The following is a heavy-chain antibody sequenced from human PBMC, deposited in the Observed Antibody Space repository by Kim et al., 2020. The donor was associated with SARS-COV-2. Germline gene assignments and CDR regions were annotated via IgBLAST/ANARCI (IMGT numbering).Heavy chain of an antibody. CDR3: AKGISKSIYYYYGMDV. Sequence: GGSLRLSCAASGFTFSSCSMSWVRQAPGKGLEWVSARSGNGANTYYADSVKGRFTISRDNSKNTLYLQMNSLRVGDTAVYYCAKGISKSIYYYYGMDVWGQGTTVTVSS. D-gene: IGHD2-2*01. V-gene: IGHV3-23*01. CDR2: RSGNGANT. J-gene: IGHJ6*02. CDR1: GFTFSSCS.